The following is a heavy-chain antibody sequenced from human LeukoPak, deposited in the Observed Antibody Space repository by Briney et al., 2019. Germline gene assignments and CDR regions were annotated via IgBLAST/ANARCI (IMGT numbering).Heavy chain of an antibody. Sequence: SGPALVKPTQTLTLTCTFSGFSLTTSGMCVHWLRQPPGKALEWLGYIDWDGDKYYSPSLKTRLTISKDTSENQVVLRMTDMDPVDTATYFCARTQFSPYFNYWGQGTLVTVSS. CDR1: GFSLTTSGMC. CDR3: ARTQFSPYFNY. J-gene: IGHJ4*02. V-gene: IGHV2-70*01. CDR2: IDWDGDK.